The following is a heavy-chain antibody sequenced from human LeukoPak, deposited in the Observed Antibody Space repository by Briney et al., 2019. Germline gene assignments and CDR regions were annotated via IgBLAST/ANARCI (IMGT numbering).Heavy chain of an antibody. D-gene: IGHD5-12*01. Sequence: SEILSLTCAVYGGSFSDYYWTWVRQSPGKGLEWIGEINHSGSTNYNPSLKSRVIISADTSKNQFSLNLNSVTAADTAVYYCARCGGYDYFDDYWGQGTLVTVSS. CDR2: INHSGST. CDR1: GGSFSDYY. CDR3: ARCGGYDYFDDY. V-gene: IGHV4-34*01. J-gene: IGHJ4*02.